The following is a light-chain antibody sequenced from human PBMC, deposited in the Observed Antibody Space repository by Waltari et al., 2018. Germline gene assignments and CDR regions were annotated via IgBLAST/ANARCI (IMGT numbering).Light chain of an antibody. CDR2: AAS. CDR1: QAISNS. CDR3: QQYYSTFWT. Sequence: DIQMTQSPSSLSASVGDSITITCRASQAISNSLAWYQQKPGKAPKLLLYAASRLESGVPSRFIGSGSGTDYTLTISSLQPEDFATYYCQQYYSTFWTFGQGTKVDIK. V-gene: IGKV1-NL1*01. J-gene: IGKJ1*01.